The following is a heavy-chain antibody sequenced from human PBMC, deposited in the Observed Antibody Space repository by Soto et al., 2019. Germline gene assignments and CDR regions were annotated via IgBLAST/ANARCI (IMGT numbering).Heavy chain of an antibody. J-gene: IGHJ2*01. CDR2: IYHSGST. CDR1: SGSISTNNW. Sequence: QVQLQESGPGLVEPSGTVTLTCAVSSGSISTNNWWSWVRQPPGKGLEWIGEIYHSGSTNNNPSPNSRVSNSVNKPTNQFSRKLNSVTAADTAVYYCATGGSYCSTTGCLYWYLDLWGRGTLVSVSS. CDR3: ATGGSYCSTTGCLYWYLDL. V-gene: IGHV4-4*02. D-gene: IGHD2-2*01.